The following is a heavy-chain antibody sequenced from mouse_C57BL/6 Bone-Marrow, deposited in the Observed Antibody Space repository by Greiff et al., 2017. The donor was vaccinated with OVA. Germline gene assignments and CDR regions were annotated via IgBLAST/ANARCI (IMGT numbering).Heavy chain of an antibody. J-gene: IGHJ3*01. D-gene: IGHD2-3*01. CDR3: RRRGIYDGDDWCAD. V-gene: IGHV1-5*01. CDR2: IYPGNSDT. CDR1: GYTFTSYW. Sequence: EVQLQQSGTVLARPGASVKMSCKTSGYTFTSYWMHWVKQRPGQGLEWIGAIYPGNSDTSNNQKYKGKAKRTAVTTASTAYRELSSLTNEDSAVEDGRRRGIYDGDDWCADGGQGNLVTVS.